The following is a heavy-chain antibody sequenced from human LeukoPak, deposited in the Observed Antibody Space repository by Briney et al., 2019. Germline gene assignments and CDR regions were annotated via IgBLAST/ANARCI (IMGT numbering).Heavy chain of an antibody. CDR3: AGAEYYGSGSLDY. V-gene: IGHV4-61*02. Sequence: PSQTLSLTCTVSGGSISSGSYYWSCIRQPAGKGLEWIGRIYTSGSPNYNPSLKSRVTISVDKSKNQFSLKLSSVTAADTAVYYCAGAEYYGSGSLDYWGQGTLVTVSS. CDR2: IYTSGSP. J-gene: IGHJ4*02. D-gene: IGHD3-10*01. CDR1: GGSISSGSYY.